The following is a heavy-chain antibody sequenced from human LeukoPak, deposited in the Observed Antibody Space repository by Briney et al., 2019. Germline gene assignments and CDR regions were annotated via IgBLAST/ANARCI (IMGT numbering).Heavy chain of an antibody. CDR1: GGSISSYY. Sequence: SETLSLTCTVSGGSISSYYWNWIRQPPGKGLEWIGYIYYSGSTSYNPSLKSRVTILVDKSKNQSSLKLSSVTAADTAVYYCAREPRDGYSSLDYWGQGTLVTVSS. CDR2: IYYSGST. D-gene: IGHD5-24*01. J-gene: IGHJ4*02. V-gene: IGHV4-59*12. CDR3: AREPRDGYSSLDY.